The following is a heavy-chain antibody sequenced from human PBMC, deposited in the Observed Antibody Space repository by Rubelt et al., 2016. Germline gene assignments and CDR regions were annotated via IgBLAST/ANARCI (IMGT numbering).Heavy chain of an antibody. Sequence: EVQLVESGGGLVQPGRSLRLSCAASGFIFDDYAMHWVRQAPGKGLEWVSGITWIGGNTGYADSVKGRFTASRDNAKNSLYLQMNSLRVEDTALYYCAKRSTALDNWGQGTLVTVSS. V-gene: IGHV3-9*01. D-gene: IGHD6-25*01. J-gene: IGHJ4*02. CDR3: AKRSTALDN. CDR1: GFIFDDYA. CDR2: ITWIGGNT.